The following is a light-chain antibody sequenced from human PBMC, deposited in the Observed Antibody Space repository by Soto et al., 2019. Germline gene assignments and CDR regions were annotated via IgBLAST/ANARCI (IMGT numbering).Light chain of an antibody. CDR1: KLGYRY. V-gene: IGLV3-1*01. CDR2: QDN. J-gene: IGLJ2*01. CDR3: QAWDSSTPVV. Sequence: SYELTQPPSVSVSPGQTASITCSGDKLGYRYASWYQQKPGQSPILVIYQDNKRPSGIPERFSASNSENTVTLTISGAQSIDEADYYCQAWDSSTPVVFGGGTKLTVL.